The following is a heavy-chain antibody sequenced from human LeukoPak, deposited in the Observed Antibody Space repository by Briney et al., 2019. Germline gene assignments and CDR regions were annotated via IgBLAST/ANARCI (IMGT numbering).Heavy chain of an antibody. V-gene: IGHV1-69*13. CDR3: ARGRDWYYYDSSGYFEAFDT. CDR1: GGTFSSYA. J-gene: IGHJ3*02. D-gene: IGHD3-22*01. Sequence: GASVKVSCKASGGTFSSYAISWVRQAPGQGLEWMGGIIPIFGTANYAQKFQGRVTITADESTSTAYMELSSLRSEDTAVYYCARGRDWYYYDSSGYFEAFDTWGQGTMVTVSS. CDR2: IIPIFGTA.